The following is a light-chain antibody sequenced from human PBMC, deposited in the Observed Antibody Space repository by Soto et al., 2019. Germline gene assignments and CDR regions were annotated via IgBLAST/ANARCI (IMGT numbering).Light chain of an antibody. J-gene: IGLJ2*01. V-gene: IGLV1-47*01. CDR2: RSD. CDR1: SSNIGSNH. Sequence: QSVLTQPPSTSGTPGQRVTISCSGSSSNIGSNHVYWYQQFPGMAPKLLMYRSDQRPTGLPDRFSGSKSGTSASLAISGLRSDDEADYYCSARDDSLSGVVFGGGTKLTVL. CDR3: SARDDSLSGVV.